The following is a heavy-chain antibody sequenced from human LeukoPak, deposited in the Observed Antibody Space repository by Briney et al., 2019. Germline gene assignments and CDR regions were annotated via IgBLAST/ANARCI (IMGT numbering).Heavy chain of an antibody. V-gene: IGHV4-4*07. CDR3: AGGYNWNDVGAFDI. CDR2: IYTSGST. Sequence: SETLSLTCTVSGSSISSYYWSWIRQPAGKGLEWIGRIYTSGSTNYNPSLKSRVTMSVDTSKNQFSLKLSSVTAADTAVYYCAGGYNWNDVGAFDIWGQGTMVTVSS. CDR1: GSSISSYY. J-gene: IGHJ3*02. D-gene: IGHD1-20*01.